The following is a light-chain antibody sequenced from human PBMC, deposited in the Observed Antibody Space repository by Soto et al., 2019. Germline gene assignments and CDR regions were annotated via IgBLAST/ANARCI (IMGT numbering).Light chain of an antibody. CDR3: QQYINRWT. CDR1: QSISTW. CDR2: KAS. V-gene: IGKV1-5*03. Sequence: DIQMTQSPSTLSASVGDRVTITCRASQSISTWLAWYQQKPGKAPKLLIYKASSLESGVPSRFSGSGSGTEFTLIISSLQLDDFATYYCQQYINRWTFGQGTKVEIK. J-gene: IGKJ1*01.